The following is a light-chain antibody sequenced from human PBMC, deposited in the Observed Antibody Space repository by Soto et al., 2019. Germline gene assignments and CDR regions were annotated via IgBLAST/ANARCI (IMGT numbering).Light chain of an antibody. Sequence: QSALTQPASVSGSPGQSITISCTGTSSDVGGYNYVSWYQQHPGKAPKLMIYDVSNRPSAVSNRFSCSKSGNTASLTISGLQAEDEADYYCSSSTSSSTLDVVFGGGTKLTVL. V-gene: IGLV2-14*01. CDR2: DVS. CDR3: SSSTSSSTLDVV. CDR1: SSDVGGYNY. J-gene: IGLJ2*01.